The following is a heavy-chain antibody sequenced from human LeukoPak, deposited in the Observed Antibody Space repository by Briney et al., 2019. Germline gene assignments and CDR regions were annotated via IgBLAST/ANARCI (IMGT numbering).Heavy chain of an antibody. CDR2: LGSDGRT. D-gene: IGHD3-10*02. Sequence: GGSLRLSCEASGFGVSGNAMAWVRQAAGKGLQWVSGLGSDGRTHYADSVRGRFTISRDESKNTVYLQMNSLRAEDTAVYYCAELGITMIGGVWGKGTTVTISS. CDR3: AELGITMIGGV. CDR1: GFGVSGNA. V-gene: IGHV3-23*01. J-gene: IGHJ6*04.